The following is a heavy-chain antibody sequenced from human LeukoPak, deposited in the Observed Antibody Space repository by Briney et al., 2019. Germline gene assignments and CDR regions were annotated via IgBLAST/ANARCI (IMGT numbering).Heavy chain of an antibody. J-gene: IGHJ6*03. CDR2: VTPNSGGT. V-gene: IGHV1-2*02. CDR3: AREAYGSGSFRTDYYYMDV. CDR1: GYTFSGYY. D-gene: IGHD3-10*01. Sequence: VASVKVSCKASGYTFSGYYMHWVRQAPGQGLEWMGWVTPNSGGTNYAQRFQGRVTMTRDTSISTAYMELNRLRSDDTAVYYCAREAYGSGSFRTDYYYMDVWGNGTTVTISS.